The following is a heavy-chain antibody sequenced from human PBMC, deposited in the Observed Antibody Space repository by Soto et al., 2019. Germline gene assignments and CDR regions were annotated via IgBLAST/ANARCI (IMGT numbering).Heavy chain of an antibody. CDR1: GFTFSSYG. Sequence: PGGSLRLSCAASGFTFSSYGMHWVRQAPGKGLEWVSAISGSGISTYYADSVKGRFTISRDNSKNTLYLQMNSLRAEDTAVHYCAKARDYNQYAIDVWGQGTTVTVSS. V-gene: IGHV3-23*01. CDR3: AKARDYNQYAIDV. CDR2: ISGSGIST. J-gene: IGHJ6*02.